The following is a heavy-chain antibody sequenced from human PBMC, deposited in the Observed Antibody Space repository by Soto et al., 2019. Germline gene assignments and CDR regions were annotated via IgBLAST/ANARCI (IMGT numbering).Heavy chain of an antibody. J-gene: IGHJ5*02. CDR3: ARGCGLMGWFDP. V-gene: IGHV4-30-2*01. D-gene: IGHD2-21*01. Sequence: PSETLSLTCAVSGGSISVDGDSWTWIRQPPGKGLEWIGYIYHNGSPYYNPSLESRVTVSVDKSKNQFSLKLSSVTAADTAVYYCARGCGLMGWFDPWGQGTLVTVSS. CDR2: IYHNGSP. CDR1: GGSISVDGDS.